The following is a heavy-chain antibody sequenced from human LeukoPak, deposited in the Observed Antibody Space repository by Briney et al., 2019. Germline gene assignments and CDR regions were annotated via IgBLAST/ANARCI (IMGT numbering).Heavy chain of an antibody. D-gene: IGHD6-13*01. V-gene: IGHV4-4*07. J-gene: IGHJ4*02. CDR2: IYTSGST. Sequence: PSETLSLTCTVSGGSISSYYWSWIRQPAGKGLEWIGRIYTSGSTNYNPSLKSRVTMSVDTSKNQFSLKLSSVTAADTAVYYCARGLGHYSSSWYEDYWGQGTLVTVSS. CDR1: GGSISSYY. CDR3: ARGLGHYSSSWYEDY.